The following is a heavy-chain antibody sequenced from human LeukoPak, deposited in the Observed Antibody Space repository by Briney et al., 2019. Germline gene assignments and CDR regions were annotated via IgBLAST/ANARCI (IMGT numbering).Heavy chain of an antibody. Sequence: SETLSLTCTVSGGSISSSSYYWGWIRQPPGKGLEWIGYIYYSGSTNYNPSLKSRVTISVDTSKNQFSLKLSSVTAADTAVYYCARDHPPLRFLEWSMGYYYYMDVWGKGTTVTVSS. J-gene: IGHJ6*03. D-gene: IGHD3-3*01. CDR2: IYYSGST. CDR1: GGSISSSSYY. V-gene: IGHV4-61*01. CDR3: ARDHPPLRFLEWSMGYYYYMDV.